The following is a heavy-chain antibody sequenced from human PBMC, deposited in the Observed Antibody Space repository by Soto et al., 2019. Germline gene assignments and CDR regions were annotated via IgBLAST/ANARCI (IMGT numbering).Heavy chain of an antibody. V-gene: IGHV3-48*01. CDR3: ARAPRVAAAGTTWFDP. D-gene: IGHD6-13*01. CDR2: ISSSSSTI. Sequence: GGSLRLSCAASGFPFSSYSMNWVRQAPGKGLEWVSYISSSSSTIYYADSVKGRFTISRDNAKNSLYLQMNSLRAEDTAVYYCARAPRVAAAGTTWFDPWGQGTLVTVSS. CDR1: GFPFSSYS. J-gene: IGHJ5*02.